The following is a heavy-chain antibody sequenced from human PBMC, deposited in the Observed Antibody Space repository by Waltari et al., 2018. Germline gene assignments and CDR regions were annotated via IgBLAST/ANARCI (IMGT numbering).Heavy chain of an antibody. CDR2: IYYSGST. J-gene: IGHJ3*02. Sequence: QLQLQXSGPGLVKPXXTLSLTCXVSGGXIXSSSYYWGXIRPPPGXGLEWIGSIYYSGSTYYXPSLKSRVXXXVDTSKNXFSLKLSSXXXADTAVYXXARSYYXXXXGYPSDAFDIWGQXTXXXXSS. CDR3: ARSYYXXXXGYPSDAFDI. V-gene: IGHV4-39*07. D-gene: IGHD3-22*01. CDR1: GGXIXSSSYY.